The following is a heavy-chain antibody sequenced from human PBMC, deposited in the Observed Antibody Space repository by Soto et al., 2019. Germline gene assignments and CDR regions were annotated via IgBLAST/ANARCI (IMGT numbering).Heavy chain of an antibody. CDR2: INSDGSST. Sequence: GGSLRLSCAASGFTFSSYWMHWVRQAPGKGLVWVSRINSDGSSTSYADSVKGRFTISRDNAKNTLYLQMNSLRAEDTAVYYCAREFNWNSNYYYYYYMDVWGKGTTVTVSS. CDR1: GFTFSSYW. J-gene: IGHJ6*03. V-gene: IGHV3-74*01. D-gene: IGHD1-7*01. CDR3: AREFNWNSNYYYYYYMDV.